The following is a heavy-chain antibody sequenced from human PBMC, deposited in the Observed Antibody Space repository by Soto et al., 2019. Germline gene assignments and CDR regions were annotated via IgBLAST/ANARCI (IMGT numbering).Heavy chain of an antibody. Sequence: PGGSLRLSCAASGFTFSSYDMHWVRQATGKGLEWVSAIGTAGDTYYPGSVKGRFTISRENAKNSLYLQMNSLRAGDTAVYYCARGSSIASIDYWGQGTLVTVSS. D-gene: IGHD6-6*01. V-gene: IGHV3-13*01. J-gene: IGHJ4*02. CDR3: ARGSSIASIDY. CDR1: GFTFSSYD. CDR2: IGTAGDT.